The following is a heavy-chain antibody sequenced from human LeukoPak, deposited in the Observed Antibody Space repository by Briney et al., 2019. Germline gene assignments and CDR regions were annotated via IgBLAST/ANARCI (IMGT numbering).Heavy chain of an antibody. J-gene: IGHJ4*02. V-gene: IGHV3-11*06. Sequence: GGSLRLSCAASGFTFSDYYMSWIRQAPGKGLEWVSYISSSSSYTNYADSVKGRFTISRDNAKNSLYLQMNSLRAEDTAVYYCARGRGRSWYREGINFDYWGQGTLVTVSS. D-gene: IGHD6-13*01. CDR3: ARGRGRSWYREGINFDY. CDR1: GFTFSDYY. CDR2: ISSSSSYT.